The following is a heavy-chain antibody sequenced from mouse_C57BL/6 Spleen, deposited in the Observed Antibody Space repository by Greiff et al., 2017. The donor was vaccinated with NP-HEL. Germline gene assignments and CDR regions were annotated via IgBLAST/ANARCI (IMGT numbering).Heavy chain of an antibody. D-gene: IGHD1-1*01. V-gene: IGHV1-69*01. Sequence: QVQLQQPGAELVMPGASVKLSCKASGYTFTSYWMHWVKQRPGQGLEWIGEIDPSDSYTNYNQKFKGKSTLTVDKSSSTAYMQLSSLTSEDSAVYYCARGGRGSSPRAMGYWGQGTPVIVSS. CDR2: IDPSDSYT. CDR1: GYTFTSYW. J-gene: IGHJ4*01. CDR3: ARGGRGSSPRAMGY.